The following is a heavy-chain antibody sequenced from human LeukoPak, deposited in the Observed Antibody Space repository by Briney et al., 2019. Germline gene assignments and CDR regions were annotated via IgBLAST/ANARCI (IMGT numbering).Heavy chain of an antibody. CDR3: ARHQYYYDSSGNYGWFDS. D-gene: IGHD3-22*01. Sequence: GESLKISCKGSGFNFTAYWIAWVRQMPGKGLEWMGISHPINSDTKYSPSFQGQVTILADKSSSTAYLQWNSLKASDTAMYYCARHQYYYDSSGNYGWFDSWGQGTLVTVSS. J-gene: IGHJ5*01. CDR2: SHPINSDT. CDR1: GFNFTAYW. V-gene: IGHV5-51*01.